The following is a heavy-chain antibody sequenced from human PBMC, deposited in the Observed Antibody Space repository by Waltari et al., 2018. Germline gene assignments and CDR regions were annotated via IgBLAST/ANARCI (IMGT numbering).Heavy chain of an antibody. Sequence: QLQLQESGPGLVKPSETLSLTCTVSGGSISSSSYYWGWIRQPPGKGLEWIGSIYYSGSTDYNPALKRRVTISVETSKNQCSLKLSSVTAADTAVYYCARLPDSSSHYYYYYMDVWGKGTTVTVSS. J-gene: IGHJ6*03. CDR2: IYYSGST. CDR3: ARLPDSSSHYYYYYMDV. CDR1: GGSISSSSYY. V-gene: IGHV4-39*01. D-gene: IGHD6-6*01.